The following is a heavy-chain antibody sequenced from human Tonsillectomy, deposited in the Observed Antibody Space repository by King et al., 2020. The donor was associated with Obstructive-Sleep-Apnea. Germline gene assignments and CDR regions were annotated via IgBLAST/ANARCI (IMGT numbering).Heavy chain of an antibody. Sequence: VQLQESGPGLVKPSETLSLTCTVSGGSISSYYWSWIRQPPGEGLEWIGYIYYSGSTNYNPSLKSRVTISVDTSKNQFSLKLSSVTAADTAVYYCARDAELGINWYFDLWGRGTLVTVSS. CDR3: ARDAELGINWYFDL. V-gene: IGHV4-59*01. CDR2: IYYSGST. J-gene: IGHJ2*01. D-gene: IGHD7-27*01. CDR1: GGSISSYY.